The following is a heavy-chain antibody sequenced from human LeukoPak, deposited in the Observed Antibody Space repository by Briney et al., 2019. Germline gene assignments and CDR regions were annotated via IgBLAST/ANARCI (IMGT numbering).Heavy chain of an antibody. V-gene: IGHV4-34*01. D-gene: IGHD5-18*01. J-gene: IGHJ6*03. CDR3: ARVDMVTGLGYYYYYMDV. Sequence: PSETLSLTCAVYGGSFSGYYWSWIRQPPGKGLEWIGSIYYSGSTYYNPSLKSRVTISVDTSKNQFSLKLSSVTAADTAVYYCARVDMVTGLGYYYYYMDVWGKGTTVSVSS. CDR1: GGSFSGYY. CDR2: IYYSGST.